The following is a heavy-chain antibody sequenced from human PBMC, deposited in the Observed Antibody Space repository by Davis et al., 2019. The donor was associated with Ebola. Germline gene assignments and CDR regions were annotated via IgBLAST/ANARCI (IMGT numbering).Heavy chain of an antibody. CDR1: GGTFSSYT. CDR2: IIPILGIA. Sequence: SVKVSCKASGGTFSSYTISWVRQAPGQGLEWMGRIIPILGIANYAQKFQGRVTITADKSTSTAYMELSSLRSEDTAVYYCARGVQQWLIFDYWGQGTLVTVSS. D-gene: IGHD6-19*01. J-gene: IGHJ4*02. V-gene: IGHV1-69*02. CDR3: ARGVQQWLIFDY.